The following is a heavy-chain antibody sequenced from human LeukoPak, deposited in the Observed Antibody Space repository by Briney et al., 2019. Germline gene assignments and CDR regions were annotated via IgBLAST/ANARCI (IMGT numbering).Heavy chain of an antibody. CDR3: ARGSRYYDSSTTFDY. CDR1: GYTFTSFR. Sequence: ASVKVSCKASGYTFTSFRISWVRQAPGQGLEWLGWISAYMGNTDYAQKVQGRVDMTTDTSTTTAYMEVRSLRSDDTAVYYCARGSRYYDSSTTFDYWGQGTLVTVSS. V-gene: IGHV1-18*01. J-gene: IGHJ4*02. D-gene: IGHD3-22*01. CDR2: ISAYMGNT.